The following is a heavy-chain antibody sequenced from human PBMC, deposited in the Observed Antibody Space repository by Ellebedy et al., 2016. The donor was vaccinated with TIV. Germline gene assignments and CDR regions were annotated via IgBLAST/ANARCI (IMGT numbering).Heavy chain of an antibody. CDR3: ARDEYSYGFDAFDI. Sequence: ASVKVSCKASGGTFSCHAISWVRQAPGQGLEWMGIINPSGGSTSYAQRFQGRVTMTRDTSTSTVYMELSSLRSEDAAAYYCARDEYSYGFDAFDIWGQGTMVTVSS. CDR1: GGTFSCHA. V-gene: IGHV1-46*01. CDR2: INPSGGST. J-gene: IGHJ3*02. D-gene: IGHD5-18*01.